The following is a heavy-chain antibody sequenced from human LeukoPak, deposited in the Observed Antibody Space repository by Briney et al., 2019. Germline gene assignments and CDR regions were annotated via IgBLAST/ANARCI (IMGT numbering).Heavy chain of an antibody. Sequence: PGRSLRLSCAASGFTFDDYAMHWVRQAPGKGLEWVSTISGSSSYIYYAESVKGRFTISRDNAKNSLYLQMNSLRAEDTAVYYCARDFSVRGYWGQGILVTVSS. J-gene: IGHJ4*02. D-gene: IGHD5-12*01. CDR1: GFTFDDYA. CDR3: ARDFSVRGY. V-gene: IGHV3-21*01. CDR2: ISGSSSYI.